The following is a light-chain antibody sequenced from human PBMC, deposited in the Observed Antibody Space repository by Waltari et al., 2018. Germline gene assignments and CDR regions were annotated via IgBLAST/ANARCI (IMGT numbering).Light chain of an antibody. CDR3: QQYDGSAVT. Sequence: IVLTQSPDTLSLSPGERATLPCRASQSVTSISLAWYQQKPGQAPMLLIYSTSSRATGFSDRFSGSGSGTDFTLTINRLEPEDSAVYHCQQYDGSAVTFGGGTRVEIK. J-gene: IGKJ4*01. CDR1: QSVTSIS. V-gene: IGKV3-20*01. CDR2: STS.